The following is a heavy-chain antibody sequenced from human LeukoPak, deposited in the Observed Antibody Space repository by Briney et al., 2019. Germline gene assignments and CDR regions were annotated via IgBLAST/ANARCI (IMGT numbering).Heavy chain of an antibody. CDR2: IYSGSST. Sequence: SGGSLRLSCAASGFTVSSNYMSWVRQAPGKGLEWVSIIYSGSSTYYADSVKGRFTISRDNSKNTLYLQMNSLRAEDTAVYYCARYYYDSSGYEFDYWGQGTLVTVSS. J-gene: IGHJ4*02. V-gene: IGHV3-66*01. CDR1: GFTVSSNY. CDR3: ARYYYDSSGYEFDY. D-gene: IGHD3-22*01.